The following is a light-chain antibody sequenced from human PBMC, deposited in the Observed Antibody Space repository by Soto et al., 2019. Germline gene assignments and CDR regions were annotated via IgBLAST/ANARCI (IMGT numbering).Light chain of an antibody. Sequence: QSVLTQSPSASASPGASVKLTCTLSSGHSDSAIAWHQQQPEKGPRYLMKVTSDGSHTKGDGIPDRFSGSSSGADRYLTISSLRSDDEADYYCQAWGTGGVFGGGTKVTVL. CDR1: SGHSDSA. V-gene: IGLV4-69*01. CDR2: VTSDGSH. J-gene: IGLJ3*02. CDR3: QAWGTGGV.